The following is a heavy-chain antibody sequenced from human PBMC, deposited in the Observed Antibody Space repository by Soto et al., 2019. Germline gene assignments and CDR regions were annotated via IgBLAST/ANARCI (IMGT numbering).Heavy chain of an antibody. CDR2: ISWNGAAT. CDR3: ANLPLYGAGFDC. V-gene: IGHV3-9*01. J-gene: IGHJ4*02. CDR1: GFTFDDYA. Sequence: EVQLVESGGGLVQPGGSLRLSCAASGFTFDDYAIHWVRQAPGKGLEWVSGISWNGAATGYADSVRGRFTISRDNAKNALYLHMNSLRSEDTAIYYCANLPLYGAGFDCWGQGTLVTVSS. D-gene: IGHD3-10*01.